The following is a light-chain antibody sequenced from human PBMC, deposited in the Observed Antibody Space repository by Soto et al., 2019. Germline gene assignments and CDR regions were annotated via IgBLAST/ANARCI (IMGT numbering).Light chain of an antibody. J-gene: IGLJ1*01. Sequence: QSALTQPASVSGSPGQSITIFCTGTSSDIGIYNFVSWYQQHPGKAPKLMIYNVYSRPSGVSSRFSGSKSGNTASLTISWLQAEDEADYYCNSYTSASTYVFGTGTNHRP. CDR3: NSYTSASTYV. CDR2: NVY. CDR1: SSDIGIYNF. V-gene: IGLV2-14*03.